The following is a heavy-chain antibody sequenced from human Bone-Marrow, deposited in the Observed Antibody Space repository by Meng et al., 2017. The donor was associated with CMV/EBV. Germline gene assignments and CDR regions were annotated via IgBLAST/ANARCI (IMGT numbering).Heavy chain of an antibody. V-gene: IGHV3-74*01. CDR3: AREGGQLVYHYYGMDV. Sequence: GGSLRLSCAASGFTFSSYWMHWVRQAPGKGLVWVSRINSDGSSTSYADSVKGRFTISRDNAKNTLYLQMNSLRAEDTAVYYCAREGGQLVYHYYGMDVWGQGTTVTFSS. D-gene: IGHD6-6*01. J-gene: IGHJ6*02. CDR1: GFTFSSYW. CDR2: INSDGSST.